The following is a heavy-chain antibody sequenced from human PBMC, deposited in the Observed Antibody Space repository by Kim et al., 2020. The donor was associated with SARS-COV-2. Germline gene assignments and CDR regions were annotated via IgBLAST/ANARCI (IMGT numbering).Heavy chain of an antibody. Sequence: GGSLRLSCAASGFTFSSYAMLWVRQAPGKGLEWVAVISYDGSNKYYADSVKGRFTISRDNSKNTLYLQMNSLRAEDTAVYYCARDLATYPTVTYLFDYWGQGTLVTVSS. V-gene: IGHV3-30*04. D-gene: IGHD4-17*01. CDR3: ARDLATYPTVTYLFDY. CDR2: ISYDGSNK. CDR1: GFTFSSYA. J-gene: IGHJ4*02.